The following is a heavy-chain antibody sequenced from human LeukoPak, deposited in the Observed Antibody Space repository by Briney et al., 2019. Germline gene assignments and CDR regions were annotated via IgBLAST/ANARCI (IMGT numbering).Heavy chain of an antibody. J-gene: IGHJ4*02. V-gene: IGHV3-13*01. D-gene: IGHD6-13*01. CDR1: GFTFSRYD. Sequence: GGSLRLSCAASGFTFSRYDMHWVRQSIEKGLEWVSGIGIAGDTYHIDSVKGRFTISRENAKNSLYLQLNSLRVADTAVYYCVRASRPAAGEFDHWGQGTLVTVSS. CDR3: VRASRPAAGEFDH. CDR2: IGIAGDT.